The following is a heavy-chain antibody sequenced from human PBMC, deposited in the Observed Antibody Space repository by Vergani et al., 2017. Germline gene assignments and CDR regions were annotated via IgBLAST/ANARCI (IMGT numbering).Heavy chain of an antibody. CDR2: IRSKAYGGTT. CDR3: TRDGWGYYDSSGYHGY. Sequence: EVQLLESGGGLVQPGGSLRLSCAASGFTFSSYAMSWVRQAPGKGLEWVGFIRSKAYGGTTEYAASVKGRFTISRDDSKSIAYLQMNSLKTEDTAVYYCTRDGWGYYDSSGYHGYWGQGTLVTVSS. J-gene: IGHJ4*02. CDR1: GFTFSSYA. V-gene: IGHV3-49*04. D-gene: IGHD3-22*01.